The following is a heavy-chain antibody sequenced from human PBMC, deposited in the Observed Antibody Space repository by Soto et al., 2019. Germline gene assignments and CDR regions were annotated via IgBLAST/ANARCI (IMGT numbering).Heavy chain of an antibody. Sequence: SETLSLTCAVYGGSFSGYYWSWIRQPPGKGLEWIGEINHSGSTNYNPSLKSRVTISVDTSKNQFSLKLSSVTAADTAVYYCARGEQLWLPDYWGQGTLVT. D-gene: IGHD5-18*01. J-gene: IGHJ4*02. CDR3: ARGEQLWLPDY. CDR1: GGSFSGYY. V-gene: IGHV4-34*01. CDR2: INHSGST.